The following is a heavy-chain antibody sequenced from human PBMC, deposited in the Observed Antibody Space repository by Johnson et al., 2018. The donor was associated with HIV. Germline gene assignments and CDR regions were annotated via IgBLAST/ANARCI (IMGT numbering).Heavy chain of an antibody. CDR1: GFTVSSNY. CDR3: AGQEGSGYYGGAFDI. J-gene: IGHJ3*02. CDR2: ISSSGSSI. D-gene: IGHD3-22*01. Sequence: QVQLVESGGGLVQPGGSLRLSCAASGFTVSSNYMSWIRQAPGKGLEWVSYISSSGSSIYCADSVKGRFPIPKDNAKNSLFLQMNSLRAEDTAVYYCAGQEGSGYYGGAFDIWGPGTMVTVSS. V-gene: IGHV3-11*04.